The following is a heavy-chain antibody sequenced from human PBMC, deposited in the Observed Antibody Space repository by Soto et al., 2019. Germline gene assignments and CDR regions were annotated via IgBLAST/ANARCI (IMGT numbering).Heavy chain of an antibody. V-gene: IGHV4-31*03. CDR3: ARVRGSDSSGYYYAAYYFDY. CDR1: GGSISSGGYY. Sequence: SETLSLTCTVSGGSISSGGYYWSWIRQHPGKGLEWIGYIYYSGSTYYNPSLKSRVTISVDTSKNQFSLKLSSVTAADTAVYYCARVRGSDSSGYYYAAYYFDYWGQGTLVTVSS. D-gene: IGHD3-22*01. CDR2: IYYSGST. J-gene: IGHJ4*02.